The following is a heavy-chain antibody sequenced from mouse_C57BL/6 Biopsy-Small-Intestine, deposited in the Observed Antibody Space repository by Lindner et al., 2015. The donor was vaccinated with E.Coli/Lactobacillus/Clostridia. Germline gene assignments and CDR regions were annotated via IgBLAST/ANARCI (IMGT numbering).Heavy chain of an antibody. CDR3: ARAGYYGSKGYYFDY. V-gene: IGHV3-1*01. Sequence: VQLQESGPGMVKPSQSLSLTCTVTGYSITSGYDWHWIRHFPGNKLEWMGYISYSGTTNYNPSLKSRISITHDTSKNHFFLKLNSVTIEDTATYYCARAGYYGSKGYYFDYWGRGTTLTVSS. J-gene: IGHJ2*01. CDR1: GYSITSGYD. CDR2: ISYSGTT. D-gene: IGHD1-1*01.